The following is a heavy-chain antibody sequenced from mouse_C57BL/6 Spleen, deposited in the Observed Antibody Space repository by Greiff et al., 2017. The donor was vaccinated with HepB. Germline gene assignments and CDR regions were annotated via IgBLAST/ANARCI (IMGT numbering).Heavy chain of an antibody. D-gene: IGHD4-1*01. Sequence: VQLQQSGAELVRPGASVKLSCKASGYTFTDYYINWVKQRPGQGLEWIARIYPGSGNTYYNEKFKGKAKLTAEKSSSTAYMQLSSLTSEDSAVYFCARMANSYFDYWGQGTTLTVSS. J-gene: IGHJ2*01. CDR1: GYTFTDYY. V-gene: IGHV1-76*01. CDR3: ARMANSYFDY. CDR2: IYPGSGNT.